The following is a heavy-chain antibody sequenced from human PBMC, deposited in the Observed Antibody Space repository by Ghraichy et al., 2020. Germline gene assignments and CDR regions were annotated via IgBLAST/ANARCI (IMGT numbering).Heavy chain of an antibody. Sequence: SETLSLTCVVSGGSISSTSYYWGWIRQPPGKGLEWIGSIYYTGSTYYNPSLKSRVTISVDTSKNQFSLKLSSVTAADTAVYYWARHPGYSYGSGSYYYFDSWGQGTLVTVSS. CDR1: GGSISSTSYY. V-gene: IGHV4-39*01. D-gene: IGHD3-10*01. CDR2: IYYTGST. CDR3: ARHPGYSYGSGSYYYFDS. J-gene: IGHJ4*02.